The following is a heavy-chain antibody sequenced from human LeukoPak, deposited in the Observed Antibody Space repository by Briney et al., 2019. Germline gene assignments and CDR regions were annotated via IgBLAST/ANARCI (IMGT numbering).Heavy chain of an antibody. CDR3: ARGRMATVTTDLKALNWFDP. J-gene: IGHJ5*02. Sequence: SGTLSLTCSVSGDDISSSNWWTWVRQPPQKGLEWIGEVYHSGSTNYNPSLKSRVTISVDTSKNQFSLKLSSVTAADTAVYYCARGRMATVTTDLKALNWFDPWGQGTLVTVSS. V-gene: IGHV4-4*02. D-gene: IGHD4-17*01. CDR2: VYHSGST. CDR1: GDDISSSNW.